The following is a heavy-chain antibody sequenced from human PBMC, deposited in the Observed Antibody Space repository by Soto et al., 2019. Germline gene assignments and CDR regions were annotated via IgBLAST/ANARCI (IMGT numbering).Heavy chain of an antibody. Sequence: GWSLRLSCAVSGFTFSSYALSWVRQAPGKGLEWISVFSSGGGRTYYADSVRGRFTISRDYSTKTLHLQMNSLRPEDTALYYCAKNWGVAASSAAFVLWGQGTMVTVSS. J-gene: IGHJ3*01. CDR3: AKNWGVAASSAAFVL. CDR2: FSSGGGRT. CDR1: GFTFSSYA. D-gene: IGHD6-13*01. V-gene: IGHV3-23*01.